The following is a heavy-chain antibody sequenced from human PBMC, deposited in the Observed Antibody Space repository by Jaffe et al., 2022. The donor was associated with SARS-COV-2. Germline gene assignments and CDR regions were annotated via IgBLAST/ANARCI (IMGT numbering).Heavy chain of an antibody. Sequence: QVQLQESGPGLVKPSGTLSLTCAVSGGSISSSNWWSWVRQPPGKGLEWIGEIYHSGSTNYNPSLKSRVTISVDKSKNQFSLKLSSVTAADTAVYYCARRGYCSGGSCYSRWFDPWGQGTLVTVSS. D-gene: IGHD2-15*01. V-gene: IGHV4-4*02. CDR1: GGSISSSNW. J-gene: IGHJ5*02. CDR3: ARRGYCSGGSCYSRWFDP. CDR2: IYHSGST.